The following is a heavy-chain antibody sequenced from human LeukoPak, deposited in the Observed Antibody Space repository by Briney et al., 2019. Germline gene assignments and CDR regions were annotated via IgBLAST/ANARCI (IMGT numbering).Heavy chain of an antibody. V-gene: IGHV1-8*01. J-gene: IGHJ6*02. CDR2: MNPNSGNT. CDR3: ASLTPSSLYYYGKDV. CDR1: GYTFTSYD. Sequence: ASVKVSCKASGYTFTSYDINWVRQATGQGLEWMGWMNPNSGNTGYAQKFQGRVTMTRNTSISTAYMELSSLRSEDTAVYYCASLTPSSLYYYGKDVWGQGTTVTVSS. D-gene: IGHD3-16*01.